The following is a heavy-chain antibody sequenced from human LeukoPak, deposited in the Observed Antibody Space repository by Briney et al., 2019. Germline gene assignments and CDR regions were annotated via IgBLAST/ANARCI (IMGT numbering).Heavy chain of an antibody. J-gene: IGHJ3*02. CDR3: ARDAVTYSSLARGAFDI. V-gene: IGHV3-66*01. Sequence: QTGGSLRLSCAPSGFTVCDHYMTSVRHTPRRGLERGSITYTGVSAYSADSVKDRFTVSRDSSKNTLYLQSNSLRAEDTAVYYCARDAVTYSSLARGAFDIWGQGTMVTVSS. D-gene: IGHD6-6*01. CDR2: TYTGVSA. CDR1: GFTVCDHY.